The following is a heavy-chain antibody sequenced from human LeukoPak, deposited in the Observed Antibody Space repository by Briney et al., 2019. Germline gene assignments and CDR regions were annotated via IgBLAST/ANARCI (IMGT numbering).Heavy chain of an antibody. CDR1: GVTLSDYY. V-gene: IGHV3-11*01. J-gene: IGHJ6*02. CDR2: ISSSGSTI. D-gene: IGHD2-2*01. CDR3: ARGRYCSSTSCHFYYYYYGMDV. Sequence: GGSLRLSCAASGVTLSDYYMSWIRQAPGKGLEWVSYISSSGSTIYYADSVKGRFTISRDNAKNSLYLQMNSLRAEDTAVYYCARGRYCSSTSCHFYYYYYGMDVWGQGTTVTVSS.